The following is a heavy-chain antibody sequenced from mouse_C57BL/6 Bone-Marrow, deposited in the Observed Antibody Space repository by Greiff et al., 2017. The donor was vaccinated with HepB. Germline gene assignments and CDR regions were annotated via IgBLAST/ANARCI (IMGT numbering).Heavy chain of an antibody. CDR3: ARWEPYGSSPYWYFDV. D-gene: IGHD1-1*01. V-gene: IGHV5-17*01. CDR1: GFTFSDYG. CDR2: ISSGSSTI. Sequence: DVQLQESGGGLVKPGGSLKLSCAASGFTFSDYGMHWVRQAPEKGLEWVAYISSGSSTIYYADTVKGRFTISRDNAKNTLFLQMTSLRSEDTAMYYCARWEPYGSSPYWYFDVWGTGTTVTVSS. J-gene: IGHJ1*03.